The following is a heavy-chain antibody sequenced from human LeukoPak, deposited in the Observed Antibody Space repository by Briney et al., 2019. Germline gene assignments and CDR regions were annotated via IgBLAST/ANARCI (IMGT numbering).Heavy chain of an antibody. CDR3: ARSFLAFN. J-gene: IGHJ4*01. CDR2: INHSGST. CDR1: GGSFSGYY. Sequence: SETLSLTCAVYGGSFSGYYWSWIRQPPGKGLEWIGEINHSGSTNYNPSLKSRVTISVDTSKNQFSLKLSSVTAADTAVYYCARSFLAFNWGQGTLVTVSS. V-gene: IGHV4-34*01. D-gene: IGHD3-3*02.